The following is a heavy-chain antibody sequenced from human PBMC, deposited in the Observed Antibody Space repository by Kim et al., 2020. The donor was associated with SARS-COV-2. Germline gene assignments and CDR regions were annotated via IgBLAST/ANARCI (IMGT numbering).Heavy chain of an antibody. CDR2: DT. J-gene: IGHJ4*02. D-gene: IGHD4-17*01. CDR3: ACDYEGYFDY. Sequence: DTRYSPSFQGKVTISADKSISTAYLQWSSLKASDTAMYYCACDYEGYFDYWGQGTLVTVSS. V-gene: IGHV5-51*01.